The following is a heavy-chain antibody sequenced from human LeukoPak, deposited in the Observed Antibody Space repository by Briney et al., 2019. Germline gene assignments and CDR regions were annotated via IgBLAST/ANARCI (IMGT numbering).Heavy chain of an antibody. CDR2: ISTSCSTI. D-gene: IGHD2-21*02. Sequence: GGSLRLSCAASGFTFGTYSMNWVRQAPGKGLQWVSYISTSCSTIHYADSVKGRFTISRDNAKNSLYLQMNSLRDEDTAVYYCARGAYCGGDCFYFDYWGQGTLATVSS. V-gene: IGHV3-48*02. CDR3: ARGAYCGGDCFYFDY. J-gene: IGHJ4*02. CDR1: GFTFGTYS.